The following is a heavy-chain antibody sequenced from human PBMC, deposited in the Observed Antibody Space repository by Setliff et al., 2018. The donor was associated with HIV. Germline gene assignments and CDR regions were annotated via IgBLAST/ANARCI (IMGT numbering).Heavy chain of an antibody. CDR2: INSDGTST. V-gene: IGHV3-74*03. CDR3: ARGNYDIVTGYYNVYYFDY. D-gene: IGHD3-9*01. J-gene: IGHJ4*02. CDR1: GFTFSPYW. Sequence: PGESLKISCAASGFTFSPYWMHWVRQAPGKGLVWVSRINSDGTSTTYADSVKGRFTISRDNAKNTLYLQMNNLRVEDTAVCYCARGNYDIVTGYYNVYYFDYWGQGTLVTVSS.